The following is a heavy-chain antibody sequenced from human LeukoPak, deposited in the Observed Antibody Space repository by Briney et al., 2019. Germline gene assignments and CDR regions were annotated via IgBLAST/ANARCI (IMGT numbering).Heavy chain of an antibody. CDR3: ARGPDSGSYFAWFGP. J-gene: IGHJ5*02. D-gene: IGHD3-10*01. Sequence: SETLSLTCTVSGGSMSSYYWSWIRQPPGKGLEWIGEINHSGSTRHNPSLKSRVTISIDTSKNQISLKLSSVTAADTAVYYCARGPDSGSYFAWFGPWGQGTLVTVSS. V-gene: IGHV4-34*01. CDR2: INHSGST. CDR1: GGSMSSYY.